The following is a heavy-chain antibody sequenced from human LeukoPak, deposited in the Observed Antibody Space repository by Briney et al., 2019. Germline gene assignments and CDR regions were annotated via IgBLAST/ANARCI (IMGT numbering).Heavy chain of an antibody. V-gene: IGHV4-61*02. CDR2: IYTSGST. CDR1: GGSISSSSYY. D-gene: IGHD6-19*01. Sequence: ASETLSLTCTVSGGSISSSSYYWNWIRQPAGKGLEWIGRIYTSGSTNYNPSLKSRVTISVDTSKNQFSLKLSSVTAADTAVYYCARADSGWYYWFDPWGQGTLVTVSS. J-gene: IGHJ5*02. CDR3: ARADSGWYYWFDP.